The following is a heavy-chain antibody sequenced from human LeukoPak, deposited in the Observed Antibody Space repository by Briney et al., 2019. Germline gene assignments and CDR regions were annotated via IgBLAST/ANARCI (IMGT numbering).Heavy chain of an antibody. CDR2: INPNSGGT. CDR1: GYTFTSYD. J-gene: IGHJ6*02. Sequence: ASVKVSCKASGYTFTSYDINWVRQATGQGLEWMGWINPNSGGTNYAQKFQGRVTMTRDTSISTAYMELSRLRSDDTAVYYCARDIVVVPAASEDYYYGMDVWGQGTTVTVSS. CDR3: ARDIVVVPAASEDYYYGMDV. D-gene: IGHD2-2*01. V-gene: IGHV1-2*02.